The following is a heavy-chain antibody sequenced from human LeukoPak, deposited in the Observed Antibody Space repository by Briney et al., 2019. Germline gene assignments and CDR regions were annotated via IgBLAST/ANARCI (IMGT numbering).Heavy chain of an antibody. CDR1: GFTFTNYA. D-gene: IGHD6-13*01. Sequence: GGSLRLSCAASGFTFTNYAMYWVRQAPGKGLEWVSVVTGGGDITDYADSVKGRFTISRDNSHNTLYLQMNSLRVEDTAVYYCAKLQADYYFDYWGQGTLVTVSS. CDR3: AKLQADYYFDY. CDR2: VTGGGDIT. V-gene: IGHV3-23*01. J-gene: IGHJ4*02.